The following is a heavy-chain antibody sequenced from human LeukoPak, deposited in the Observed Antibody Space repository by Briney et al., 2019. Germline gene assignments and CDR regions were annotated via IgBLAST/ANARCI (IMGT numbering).Heavy chain of an antibody. CDR2: IYSGGST. Sequence: GGSLRLPCAASGFTFSSYAMSWVRQAPGKGLEWVSVIYSGGSTYYADSVKGRFTISRDNSKNTLYLQMNSLRAEDTAVYYCASLQFDYWGQGTLVTVSS. CDR3: ASLQFDY. CDR1: GFTFSSYA. D-gene: IGHD4-11*01. J-gene: IGHJ4*02. V-gene: IGHV3-66*01.